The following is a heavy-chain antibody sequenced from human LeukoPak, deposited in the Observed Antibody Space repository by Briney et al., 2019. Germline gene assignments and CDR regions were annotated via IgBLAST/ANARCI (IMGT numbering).Heavy chain of an antibody. CDR1: GSTFTIYG. Sequence: GASVEVSCTASGSTFTIYGLSWVRQAPGPGLEWMGWISPYTHNINYAQNLQGRVTMTTDTSTSTAYLEVRSLRSDDTAVYYCARDTQSYGYYVGVIGLWGQGTLVTVSS. CDR3: ARDTQSYGYYVGVIGL. J-gene: IGHJ4*02. D-gene: IGHD4-17*01. V-gene: IGHV1-18*01. CDR2: ISPYTHNI.